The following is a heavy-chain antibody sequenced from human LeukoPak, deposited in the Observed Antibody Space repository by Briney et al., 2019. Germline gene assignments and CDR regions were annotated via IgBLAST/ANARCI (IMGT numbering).Heavy chain of an antibody. CDR1: GGSFSGYY. V-gene: IGHV4-34*01. CDR3: ARGQPNYDYVWGSYRYSVGYFDY. Sequence: SETLSLTCAVYGGSFSGYYWSWIRQPPGKGLERIGEINHSGSTNYNPSLKSRVTISVDTSKNQFSLKLSSVTAADTAVYYCARGQPNYDYVWGSYRYSVGYFDYWGRGTLVTVSS. D-gene: IGHD3-16*02. CDR2: INHSGST. J-gene: IGHJ4*02.